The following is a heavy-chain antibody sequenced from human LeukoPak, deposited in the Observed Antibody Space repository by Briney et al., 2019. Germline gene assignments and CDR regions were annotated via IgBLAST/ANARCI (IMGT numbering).Heavy chain of an antibody. V-gene: IGHV6-1*01. J-gene: IGHJ4*02. CDR1: GDSVSINSAA. Sequence: SQTPSLTCAISGDSVSINSAAWNWIRQSPSRGLEWLGRTYQRSKWYNDYAVSVKSRITINPDISKNQFSLQLNSVTPEDTAVYYCARSPSPYSSGWYFDYWGQGTLVTVSS. CDR2: TYQRSKWYN. CDR3: ARSPSPYSSGWYFDY. D-gene: IGHD6-19*01.